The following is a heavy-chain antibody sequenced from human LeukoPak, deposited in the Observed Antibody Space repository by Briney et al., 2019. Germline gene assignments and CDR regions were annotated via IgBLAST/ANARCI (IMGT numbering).Heavy chain of an antibody. CDR2: ISGSGGST. V-gene: IGHV3-23*01. Sequence: QPGGSLRLSCAASGFTFSSYAMSWVRQAPGKGLEWVSAISGSGGSTYYADSVKGRFTISRDNSKNTLYLQMNSLRAEDTAVYSCAKDRSIVVVPAAIDPFDPWGQGTLVTVSS. CDR1: GFTFSSYA. CDR3: AKDRSIVVVPAAIDPFDP. D-gene: IGHD2-2*01. J-gene: IGHJ5*02.